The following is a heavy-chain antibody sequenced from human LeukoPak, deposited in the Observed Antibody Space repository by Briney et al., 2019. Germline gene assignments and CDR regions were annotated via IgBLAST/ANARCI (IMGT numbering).Heavy chain of an antibody. J-gene: IGHJ3*02. CDR1: GYTFTSYG. CDR2: ISAYNGNT. D-gene: IGHD1-26*01. V-gene: IGHV1-18*01. Sequence: ASVKVSCKASGYTFTSYGISWVRQAPGQGLEWMGWISAYNGNTNYAQKLQGRVTMTTDTSTSTAYMELRSLRSDDTAVYYCAKESGWWELDAFDIWGQGTMVTVSS. CDR3: AKESGWWELDAFDI.